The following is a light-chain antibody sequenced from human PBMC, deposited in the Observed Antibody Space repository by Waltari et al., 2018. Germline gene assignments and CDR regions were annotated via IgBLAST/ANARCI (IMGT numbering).Light chain of an antibody. V-gene: IGLV2-14*03. J-gene: IGLJ1*01. CDR1: TSDVGGYDY. Sequence: QSALTQPASVSGSPGQSIAISCTGTTSDVGGYDYVSWYQQHPGKAPKLMIYDVSNRPSGVCTRFSGSKSGNTASLTISGLQAEDEADYYCSSYTTSGTLFGTGTKVTVL. CDR3: SSYTTSGTL. CDR2: DVS.